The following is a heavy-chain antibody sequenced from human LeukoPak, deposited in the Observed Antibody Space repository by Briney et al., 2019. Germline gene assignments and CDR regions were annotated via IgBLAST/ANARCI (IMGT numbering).Heavy chain of an antibody. J-gene: IGHJ4*02. CDR3: ARAAYYSSTLDC. Sequence: PSETLSLTCTVSGGSISSYYWGWIRQPPGKGLEWIGSIYYSGSTYYNPSLKSRVTISVDTSKNQFSLKLSSVTAADTAVYYCARAAYYSSTLDCWGQGTLVTVSS. V-gene: IGHV4-39*07. D-gene: IGHD6-13*01. CDR2: IYYSGST. CDR1: GGSISSYY.